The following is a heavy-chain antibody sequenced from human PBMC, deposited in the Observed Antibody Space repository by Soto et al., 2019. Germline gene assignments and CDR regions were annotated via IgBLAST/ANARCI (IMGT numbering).Heavy chain of an antibody. CDR1: GGTFSSYA. D-gene: IGHD6-13*01. Sequence: ASVKVSCKASGGTFSSYAISWVRQAPGQGLEWMGGIIPIFGTANYAQKFQGRVTITADESTSTAYMELSSLRSEDTAVYYCARGDIIAAAGPYYYYGMDVWGQGTTVTVSS. CDR3: ARGDIIAAAGPYYYYGMDV. CDR2: IIPIFGTA. V-gene: IGHV1-69*13. J-gene: IGHJ6*02.